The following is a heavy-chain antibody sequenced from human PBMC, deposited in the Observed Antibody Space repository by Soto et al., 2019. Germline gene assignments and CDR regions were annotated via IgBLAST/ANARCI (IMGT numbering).Heavy chain of an antibody. J-gene: IGHJ4*02. Sequence: QVQLVQSGAEVKKPGASVKVSCKASGYTVTTYYMHWVQQAPGQGLEWLGVINPSGGSTTYAQKFQGRVSMTRDTSTNTVYMELSSLRSEDTAVYYCARGSSSTDRRVDFWGQGTLVTVSS. V-gene: IGHV1-46*01. CDR2: INPSGGST. CDR3: ARGSSSTDRRVDF. D-gene: IGHD1-1*01. CDR1: GYTVTTYY.